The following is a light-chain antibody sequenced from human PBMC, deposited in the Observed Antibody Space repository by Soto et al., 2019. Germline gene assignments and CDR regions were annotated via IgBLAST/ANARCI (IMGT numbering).Light chain of an antibody. CDR1: QGISNY. CDR3: QKYNSASS. CDR2: AAS. J-gene: IGKJ1*01. V-gene: IGKV1-27*01. Sequence: DIQMTQSPSSLSASVGDRVTITCRASQGISNYLAWYQQKPGTPPKLLIYAASTLKSGVPSRFSGSGSGTDFTITISSLQPEDGATYYCQKYNSASSFGQGTNVEIK.